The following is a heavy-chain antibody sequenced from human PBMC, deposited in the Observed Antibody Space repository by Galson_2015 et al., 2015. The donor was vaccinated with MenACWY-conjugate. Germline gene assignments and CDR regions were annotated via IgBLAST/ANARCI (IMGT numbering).Heavy chain of an antibody. J-gene: IGHJ4*02. V-gene: IGHV3-74*01. Sequence: SLRLSCAASGFTFSSYWMHWVRQAPGKGLVWVSRINSDGSSTSYADSVKGRFTISRDNAQNTLYLQMNSLRAEDTAVYYCATYCSSPSCYANGAYWGQGTLVTVSS. CDR3: ATYCSSPSCYANGAY. CDR1: GFTFSSYW. CDR2: INSDGSST. D-gene: IGHD2-2*01.